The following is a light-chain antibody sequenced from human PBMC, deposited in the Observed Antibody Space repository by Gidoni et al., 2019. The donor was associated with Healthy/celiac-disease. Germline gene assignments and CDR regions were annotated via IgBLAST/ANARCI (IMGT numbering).Light chain of an antibody. V-gene: IGLV2-14*01. CDR1: SSDVGGYNY. J-gene: IGLJ2*01. CDR2: EVS. CDR3: SSYTSSSTLEV. Sequence: QSALTQPASVSGAPGQAITISCNGTSSDVGGYNYVSWYQQHPGKAPKLMIYEVSNRPSGVSNRFSGSKSGNTASLTISGLQAEDEADYYCSSYTSSSTLEVFGGGTKLTV.